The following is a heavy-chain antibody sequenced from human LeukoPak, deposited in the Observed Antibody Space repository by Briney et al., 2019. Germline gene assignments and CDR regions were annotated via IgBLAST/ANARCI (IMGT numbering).Heavy chain of an antibody. Sequence: ASVKVSCKASGYTFTSYYMHWVRQAPGQGLEWMGIINPSGGSTSYAQKFQGRVTMTRDTSTCTVYMELSSLRSEDTAVYYCARDLADYGGQPGAFDIWGQGTMVTVSS. CDR2: INPSGGST. D-gene: IGHD4-23*01. CDR1: GYTFTSYY. V-gene: IGHV1-46*01. J-gene: IGHJ3*02. CDR3: ARDLADYGGQPGAFDI.